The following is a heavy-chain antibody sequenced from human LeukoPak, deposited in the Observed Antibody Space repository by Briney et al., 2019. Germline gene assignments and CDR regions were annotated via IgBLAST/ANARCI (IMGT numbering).Heavy chain of an antibody. D-gene: IGHD3-22*01. Sequence: SETLSLTCTVSGGSISSYYWSWIRQPPGKGLEWIGYIYYSGSTNYNPSLKSRVTISVDTSKNQFSLKLSSVTAADTAVYYCARNREQYYDSSGYPYYYYYMDVWGKGTTVTVSS. CDR2: IYYSGST. CDR1: GGSISSYY. J-gene: IGHJ6*03. V-gene: IGHV4-59*01. CDR3: ARNREQYYDSSGYPYYYYYMDV.